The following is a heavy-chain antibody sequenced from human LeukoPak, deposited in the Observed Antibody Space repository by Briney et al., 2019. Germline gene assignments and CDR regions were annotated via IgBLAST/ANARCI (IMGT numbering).Heavy chain of an antibody. Sequence: SETLSLTCAVYGGSFSGYYWSWIRQPPGKGLEWIGEINHSGSTNYNPSLKSRGTISVDTSKKQFSLKLSSVTAADTAVSYCARSWATTVAVFDYWGQGTLVTVSS. CDR1: GGSFSGYY. CDR3: ARSWATTVAVFDY. CDR2: INHSGST. D-gene: IGHD4-11*01. J-gene: IGHJ4*02. V-gene: IGHV4-34*01.